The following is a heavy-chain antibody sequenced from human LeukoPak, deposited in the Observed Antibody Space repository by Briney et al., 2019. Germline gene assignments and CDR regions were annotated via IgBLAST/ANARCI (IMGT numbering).Heavy chain of an antibody. CDR3: ARARRNPYFEERRRGNWFDP. Sequence: SETLSLTCAVYGGSFSGYFWSWIRQPPGKGLEWIGDINHNGGTNYNPSLKSRVTISVDTSKNQFSLKMSSVTAADTAVYYCARARRNPYFEERRRGNWFDPWGQGTLVTVSS. CDR2: INHNGGT. J-gene: IGHJ5*02. CDR1: GGSFSGYF. D-gene: IGHD3-9*01. V-gene: IGHV4-34*01.